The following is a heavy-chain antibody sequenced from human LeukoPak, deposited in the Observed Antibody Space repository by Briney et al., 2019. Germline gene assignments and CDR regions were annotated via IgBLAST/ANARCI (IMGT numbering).Heavy chain of an antibody. D-gene: IGHD2-2*01. CDR2: IYYSGST. J-gene: IGHJ4*02. CDR3: ARAGTGRAIVVVPAILGGFDY. Sequence: ASETLSLTCTVSGGSISSSSYYWGWIHQPPGKGLEWIGSIYYSGSTYYNPSLKSRVTISVDTSKNQFSLKLSSVTAADTAVYYCARAGTGRAIVVVPAILGGFDYWGQGTLVTVSS. V-gene: IGHV4-39*01. CDR1: GGSISSSSYY.